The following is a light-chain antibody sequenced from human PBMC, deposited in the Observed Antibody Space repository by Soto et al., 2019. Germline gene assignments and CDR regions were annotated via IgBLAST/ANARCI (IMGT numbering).Light chain of an antibody. Sequence: QSALTQPPSASGSPGQSVTISCSGPSRDVGGYNFVSWYQQHPGKAPKLMIYEVSKRPSGVPDRFSGYKSGNTASLIVSGLQAEDEADYYCSSYAGSNTFVVFGGGTQLTVL. CDR2: EVS. V-gene: IGLV2-8*01. J-gene: IGLJ2*01. CDR1: SRDVGGYNF. CDR3: SSYAGSNTFVV.